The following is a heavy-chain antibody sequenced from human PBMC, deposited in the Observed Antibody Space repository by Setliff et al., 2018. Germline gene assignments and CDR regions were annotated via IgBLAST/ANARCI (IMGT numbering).Heavy chain of an antibody. Sequence: SETLSLTCTVSGGSISSSSYYWGWIRLPPGKGLEWIGEINHSGSTNYNPSLKSRVTISVDTSKNQFSLKLSSVTAADTAVYYCTRGPDGYTYQGAFDIWGQGTMVTVSS. CDR1: GGSISSSSYY. CDR3: TRGPDGYTYQGAFDI. J-gene: IGHJ3*02. CDR2: INHSGST. D-gene: IGHD5-12*01. V-gene: IGHV4-39*07.